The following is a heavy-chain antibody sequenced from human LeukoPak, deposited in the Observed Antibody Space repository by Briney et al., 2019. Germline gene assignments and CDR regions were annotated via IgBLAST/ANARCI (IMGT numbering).Heavy chain of an antibody. CDR1: GFTFSSYG. D-gene: IGHD6-19*01. CDR2: ISYDGSNK. V-gene: IGHV3-30*18. J-gene: IGHJ4*02. CDR3: AKDLSVAGTMYYFDY. Sequence: PGGSLRLSCAASGFTFSSYGMHWVRQAPGKGLEWVAVISYDGSNKYYADSVKGRFTISRDNSKNTLYLQMNSLRAEDTAVYYCAKDLSVAGTMYYFDYWGQGTLVTVSS.